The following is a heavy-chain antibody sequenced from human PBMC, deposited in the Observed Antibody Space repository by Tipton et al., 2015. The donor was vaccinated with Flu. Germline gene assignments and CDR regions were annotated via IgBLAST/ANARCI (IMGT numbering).Heavy chain of an antibody. Sequence: SLRLSCVASGLTVGDNYMTWVRQSPGKGLEWISVIYSGEDTQYADSVKGRFTISRDNSKNTVYLVMNRLRVEDTAVYYCARDTGGYCTGSSCLPRFDSWGQGTLVTVSS. D-gene: IGHD2-15*01. CDR1: GLTVGDNY. J-gene: IGHJ4*02. CDR3: ARDTGGYCTGSSCLPRFDS. V-gene: IGHV3-53*01. CDR2: IYSGEDT.